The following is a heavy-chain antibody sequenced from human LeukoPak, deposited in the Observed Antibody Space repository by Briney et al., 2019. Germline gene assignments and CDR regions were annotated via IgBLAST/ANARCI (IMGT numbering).Heavy chain of an antibody. V-gene: IGHV4-59*01. CDR2: VYYTGST. D-gene: IGHD5-18*01. CDR1: GGSISSYY. CDR3: ASLLPGYSYGYSNLGYFDY. Sequence: SETLSLTCPVSGGSISSYYWSWIRQTPGKGLEWIGYVYYTGSTTYNPSLKSRVTISIDTSKNQFSLRLSSVTAADTAVYYCASLLPGYSYGYSNLGYFDYWGQGTLVTVSS. J-gene: IGHJ4*02.